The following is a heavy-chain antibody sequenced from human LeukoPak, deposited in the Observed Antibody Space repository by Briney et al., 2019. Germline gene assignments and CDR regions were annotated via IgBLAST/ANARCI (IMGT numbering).Heavy chain of an antibody. CDR1: GLPFSSYW. J-gene: IGHJ4*02. Sequence: PGGSLRLSCVASGLPFSSYWMTWVRQAPGKGLEWVANIKQDGSKKSYVDSVKGRFTISRDNAKNSLYLKMNSLRAEDPAIYYCTRVGYIDEGIDYWGQGTLVTVSS. CDR3: TRVGYIDEGIDY. D-gene: IGHD5-24*01. V-gene: IGHV3-7*04. CDR2: IKQDGSKK.